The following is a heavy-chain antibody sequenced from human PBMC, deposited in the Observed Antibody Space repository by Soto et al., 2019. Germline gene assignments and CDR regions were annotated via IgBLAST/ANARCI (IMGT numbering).Heavy chain of an antibody. CDR1: GFTFSSYA. V-gene: IGHV3-23*01. Sequence: EVQLLESGGGLVQPGGSLRLSCAASGFTFSSYAMSWVRQAPGKGLEWVSAISGSGGSTYYADSVKGRFTISRDNSKNTLYLQMNSLRAEDTAVYYCASLFGVFINFDYWGQGTLVTVSS. CDR3: ASLFGVFINFDY. CDR2: ISGSGGST. D-gene: IGHD3-3*01. J-gene: IGHJ4*02.